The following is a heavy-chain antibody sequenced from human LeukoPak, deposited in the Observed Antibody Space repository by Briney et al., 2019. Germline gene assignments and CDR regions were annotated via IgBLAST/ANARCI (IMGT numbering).Heavy chain of an antibody. CDR1: GGTFSSYA. Sequence: SVKVSCKASGGTFSSYAISWVRQAPGRGLEWMGGIIPIFGTANYAQKFQGRVTITADESTSTAYMELSSLRSEDTAVYYCARAFRYSYADYWGQGTLVTVSS. D-gene: IGHD5-18*01. J-gene: IGHJ4*02. CDR2: IIPIFGTA. CDR3: ARAFRYSYADY. V-gene: IGHV1-69*13.